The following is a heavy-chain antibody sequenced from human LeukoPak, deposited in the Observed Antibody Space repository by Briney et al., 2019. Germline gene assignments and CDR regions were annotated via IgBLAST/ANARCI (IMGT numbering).Heavy chain of an antibody. CDR3: AKVGARGCSSSTCFIY. V-gene: IGHV3-66*01. CDR1: GFTVSSKY. D-gene: IGHD2-2*01. Sequence: QAGGSLRLSCAASGFTVSSKYMSWVRQAPGKGLEWVSVIYSGGNTYYADSVKGRFTISRDNSKNTVNLQMNSLRPEDTAVYYCAKVGARGCSSSTCFIYWGQGTLVTVSS. CDR2: IYSGGNT. J-gene: IGHJ4*02.